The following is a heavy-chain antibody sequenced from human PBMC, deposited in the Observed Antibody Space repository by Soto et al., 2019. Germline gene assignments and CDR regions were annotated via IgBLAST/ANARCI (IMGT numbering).Heavy chain of an antibody. CDR1: GYTFTSYG. V-gene: IGHV1-18*01. CDR2: ISAYNGNK. CDR3: ARDVGQQLFDY. J-gene: IGHJ4*02. D-gene: IGHD6-13*01. Sequence: QVKLVQSGAEVKKPGASVKVPCKASGYTFTSYGISWVRQAPGQGLEWMGWISAYNGNKKYAQKLPGRVSMTTDTSTSTANMELRSLRSDDTAVYYCARDVGQQLFDYWGQGTLVTVSS.